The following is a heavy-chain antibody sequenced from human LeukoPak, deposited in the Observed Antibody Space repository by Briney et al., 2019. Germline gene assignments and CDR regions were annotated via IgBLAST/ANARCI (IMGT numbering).Heavy chain of an antibody. J-gene: IGHJ4*02. CDR3: ARQTRIVGALDY. D-gene: IGHD1-26*01. Sequence: GGSLRLSCAASGFTFSSYGMHWVRQAPGKGLEWVAVISYDGSNKYYADSVKGRFTISRDNSKNTLYLQMNSLRAEDTAVYYCARQTRIVGALDYWGQGTLITVSS. V-gene: IGHV3-30*03. CDR2: ISYDGSNK. CDR1: GFTFSSYG.